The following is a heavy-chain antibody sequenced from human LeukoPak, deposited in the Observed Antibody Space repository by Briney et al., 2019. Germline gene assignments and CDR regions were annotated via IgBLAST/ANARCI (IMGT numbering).Heavy chain of an antibody. D-gene: IGHD3-22*01. Sequence: GGSLRLSCAVSGFTFSSDGMHWVRQAPGKGLEWVAVISYDGSNKYYADSVKGRFTISRDNSKNTLYLQMNSLRAEDTAVYYCAKNYYDSSGYNAFDIWGQGTMVTVSS. J-gene: IGHJ3*02. CDR2: ISYDGSNK. CDR1: GFTFSSDG. CDR3: AKNYYDSSGYNAFDI. V-gene: IGHV3-30*18.